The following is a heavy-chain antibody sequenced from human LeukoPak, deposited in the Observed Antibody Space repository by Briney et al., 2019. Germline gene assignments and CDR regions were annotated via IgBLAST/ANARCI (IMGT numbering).Heavy chain of an antibody. Sequence: SETLSLTCAVYGESFSGPYWSWIRQPPGKGLEFIGEINHSGNTNYNPPLESRVTISVDTSKNQFSLKLSPVTAADTAMYYCARVMKFGDFDYWGQGTLVTVSS. CDR1: GESFSGPY. J-gene: IGHJ4*02. D-gene: IGHD3-10*01. V-gene: IGHV4-34*01. CDR3: ARVMKFGDFDY. CDR2: INHSGNT.